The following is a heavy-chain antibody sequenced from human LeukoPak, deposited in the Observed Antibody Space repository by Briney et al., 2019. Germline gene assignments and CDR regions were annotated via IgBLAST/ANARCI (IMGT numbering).Heavy chain of an antibody. J-gene: IGHJ4*02. Sequence: PGGSLRLSCADSGFTFSSYAMSWVRQAPGKGLEWVSLISTSGRTHYADSVQGRFTISRDNSKNTLSLHMNSLRAEDKAVYYCARDLDSSGYYHVVDSWGQGALVTVSS. CDR3: ARDLDSSGYYHVVDS. CDR1: GFTFSSYA. D-gene: IGHD3-22*01. V-gene: IGHV3-23*01. CDR2: ISTSGRT.